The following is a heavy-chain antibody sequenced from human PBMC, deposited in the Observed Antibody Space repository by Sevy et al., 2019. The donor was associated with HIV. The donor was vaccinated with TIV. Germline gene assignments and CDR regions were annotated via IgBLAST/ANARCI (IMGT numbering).Heavy chain of an antibody. CDR1: GFSLDDYA. Sequence: GGSLRLSCAASGFSLDDYAMHWVRQSSGKGLEWVAGISWNSGGIGYADSVKGRFTISRENARNTVYLQVNNMRSEDTALYYCAKDIGAGSNSETSSPPYFFYYFDSWGQGTLVTVSS. V-gene: IGHV3-9*01. D-gene: IGHD3-10*01. J-gene: IGHJ4*02. CDR2: ISWNSGGI. CDR3: AKDIGAGSNSETSSPPYFFYYFDS.